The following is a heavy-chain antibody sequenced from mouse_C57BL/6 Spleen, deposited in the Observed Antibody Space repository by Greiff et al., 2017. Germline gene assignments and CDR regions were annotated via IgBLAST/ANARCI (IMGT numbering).Heavy chain of an antibody. CDR3: ARECAD. J-gene: IGHJ3*01. Sequence: EFQLQQSGPELVKPGASVKISCKASGYSFTDYNLHWVKQSTGQSLEWIGVINPNYGATGYNQKFKGKATLTVDQSSSTAYMQLNSLTSEDSAGDYCARECADWGQGTLVTVSA. V-gene: IGHV1-39*01. CDR2: INPNYGAT. CDR1: GYSFTDYN.